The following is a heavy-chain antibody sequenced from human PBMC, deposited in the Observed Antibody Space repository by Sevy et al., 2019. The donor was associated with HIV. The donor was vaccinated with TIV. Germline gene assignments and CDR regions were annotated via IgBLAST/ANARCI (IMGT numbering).Heavy chain of an antibody. CDR1: GDSVSNNGVA. Sequence: KQSQTLSLTCAISGDSVSNNGVAWNWIRQSPSRGLEWLGRTYYRSKWYNNYAVSMKGRISIDGDTSRNQISLQLTSVTPEDTAMYYCARSSSVWDGSNNFWFDPWGQGTLVTVSS. J-gene: IGHJ5*02. CDR3: ARSSSVWDGSNNFWFDP. D-gene: IGHD6-19*01. CDR2: TYYRSKWYN. V-gene: IGHV6-1*01.